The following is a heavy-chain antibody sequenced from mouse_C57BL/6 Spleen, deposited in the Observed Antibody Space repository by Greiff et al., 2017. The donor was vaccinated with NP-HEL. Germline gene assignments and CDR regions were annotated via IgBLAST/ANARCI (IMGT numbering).Heavy chain of an antibody. CDR2: ISDGGSYT. Sequence: EVKLMESGGGLVKPGGSLKLSCAASGFTFSSYAMSWVRQTPEKRLEWVATISDGGSYTYYPDNVKGRFTISRDNAKNNLYLQMSHLTSEDTAMYYCARDGYGSSYVAMDYWGQGTSVTVSS. D-gene: IGHD1-1*01. J-gene: IGHJ4*01. CDR1: GFTFSSYA. V-gene: IGHV5-4*01. CDR3: ARDGYGSSYVAMDY.